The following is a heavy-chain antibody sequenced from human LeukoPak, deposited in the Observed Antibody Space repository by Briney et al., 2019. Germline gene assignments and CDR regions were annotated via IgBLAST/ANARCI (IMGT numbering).Heavy chain of an antibody. CDR2: IRQDGSEK. J-gene: IGHJ4*02. D-gene: IGHD6-13*01. CDR1: GFTFSSYW. V-gene: IGHV3-7*01. CDR3: ARTGYSSSWDPFDY. Sequence: GGSLRLSCAASGFTFSSYWMSWVRQAPGKGLEWVANIRQDGSEKYYVDSVKGRFTISRDHGKNSLYLQMNSLRAEDTAVYYCARTGYSSSWDPFDYWGQGTLVTVSS.